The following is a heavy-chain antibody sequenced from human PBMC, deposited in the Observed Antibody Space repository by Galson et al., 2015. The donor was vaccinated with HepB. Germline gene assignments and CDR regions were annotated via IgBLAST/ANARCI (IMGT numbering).Heavy chain of an antibody. Sequence: SLRLSCAASGFTVSSNYMSWVRQAPGKGLEWVSVIYSGGSTYYADSVKGRFTISRDNSKNTLYLQMNSLRAEDTAVYYCATSRAAAGIPYYYYGMDVWGQGTTVTVSS. CDR2: IYSGGST. V-gene: IGHV3-53*01. D-gene: IGHD6-13*01. J-gene: IGHJ6*02. CDR3: ATSRAAAGIPYYYYGMDV. CDR1: GFTVSSNY.